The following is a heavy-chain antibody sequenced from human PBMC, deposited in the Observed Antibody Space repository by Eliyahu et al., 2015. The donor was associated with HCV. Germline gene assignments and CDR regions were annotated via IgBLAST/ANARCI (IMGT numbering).Heavy chain of an antibody. D-gene: IGHD3-10*01. J-gene: IGHJ6*02. CDR1: GGXXNSIS. V-gene: IGHV1-69*01. CDR3: AKSEGHGHDLLSYYRNGMDV. CDR2: ISPIXRTA. Sequence: QVQLVQSGTEVKKPGSSVNVSCKVSGGXXNSISINXMRQAPGQGLXGVGGISPIXRTAIYAQKFQGGVTITADESTRTAYMTLNSLRSDDTAVYYCAKSEGHGHDLLSYYRNGMDVWGQGTTVIVAS.